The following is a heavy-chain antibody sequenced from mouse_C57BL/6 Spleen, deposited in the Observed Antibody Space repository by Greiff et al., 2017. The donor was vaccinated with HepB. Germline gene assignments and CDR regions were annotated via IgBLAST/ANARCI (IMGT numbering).Heavy chain of an antibody. D-gene: IGHD2-3*01. V-gene: IGHV5-16*01. Sequence: EVQVVESEGGLVQPGSSMKLSCTASGFTFSDYYMAWVRQVPEKGLEWVANINYDGSSTYYLDSLKSRFIISRDNAKNILYLQMSSLKSEDTATYYCARERYDGSFYAMDYWGQGTSVTVSS. CDR3: ARERYDGSFYAMDY. CDR2: INYDGSST. J-gene: IGHJ4*01. CDR1: GFTFSDYY.